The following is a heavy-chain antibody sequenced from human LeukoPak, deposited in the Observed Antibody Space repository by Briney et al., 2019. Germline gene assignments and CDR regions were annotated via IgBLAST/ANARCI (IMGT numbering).Heavy chain of an antibody. V-gene: IGHV1-2*02. D-gene: IGHD3-3*01. J-gene: IGHJ4*02. CDR1: GYTFTGYY. CDR3: ARTENYDFWSGYYSVFDY. CDR2: INPNSGGT. Sequence: ASVKVSCKASGYTFTGYYMHWVRQAPGQALEWMGWINPNSGGTNYAQKFQGRVTMTRDTSISTAYMELSRLRSDDTAVYYCARTENYDFWSGYYSVFDYWGQGTLVTVSS.